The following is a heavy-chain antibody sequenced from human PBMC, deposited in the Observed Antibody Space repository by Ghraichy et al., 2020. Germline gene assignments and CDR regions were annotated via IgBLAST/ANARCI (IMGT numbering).Heavy chain of an antibody. J-gene: IGHJ3*02. CDR1: GGSIYSGGYY. V-gene: IGHV4-31*03. Sequence: SQTLSLTCTVSGGSIYSGGYYWSWIRQHPGKGLEWIGNIYDTGSTYYNPSLKSRLTISVDTSKNHFSLKLSFVTAADTAVYYCARVSGSGNYYRKNDAFDIWGQGTMVTVSS. CDR3: ARVSGSGNYYRKNDAFDI. D-gene: IGHD3-10*01. CDR2: IYDTGST.